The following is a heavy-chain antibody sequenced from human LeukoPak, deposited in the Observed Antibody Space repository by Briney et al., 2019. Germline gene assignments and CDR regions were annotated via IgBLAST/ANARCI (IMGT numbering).Heavy chain of an antibody. J-gene: IGHJ6*03. CDR3: ARVEVSSWYGRDYYYYYMDV. D-gene: IGHD6-13*01. Sequence: GGSLRLSCAASGFTFSSYWMSWVRQAPGKGLEWVANIKQDGSEKYYVDSVKGRFTISRDNAKNSLYLQMNSLRAEDTAVYYCARVEVSSWYGRDYYYYYMDVWGKGTTVTVS. V-gene: IGHV3-7*01. CDR1: GFTFSSYW. CDR2: IKQDGSEK.